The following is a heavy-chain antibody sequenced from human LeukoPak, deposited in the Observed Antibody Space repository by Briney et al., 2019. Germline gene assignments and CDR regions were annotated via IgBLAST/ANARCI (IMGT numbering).Heavy chain of an antibody. Sequence: SKTLSPTCTVSGGSISSSTYYWGWIRQPPGKGLEWIGSIYYSGNTYYNPSLKSRVTISVDTSKNQFSLKLSSVTAADTAVYYCARLVYYDSSGYILDWGQGTLVTVSS. V-gene: IGHV4-39*01. D-gene: IGHD3-22*01. CDR1: GGSISSSTYY. CDR2: IYYSGNT. J-gene: IGHJ4*02. CDR3: ARLVYYDSSGYILD.